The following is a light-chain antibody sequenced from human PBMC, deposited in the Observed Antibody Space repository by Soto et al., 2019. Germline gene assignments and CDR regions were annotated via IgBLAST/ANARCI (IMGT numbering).Light chain of an antibody. J-gene: IGKJ1*01. V-gene: IGKV1-5*03. CDR1: QSIRSW. Sequence: DIHMTQSPSTLSASVGDRVTITCRASQSIRSWLAWYQQKAGTAPKLLIYRASSVESGVPSRFSGSGSGTDFALTISSLQPDDFATYYCQQYYSYPWTFGQGTKVDIK. CDR3: QQYYSYPWT. CDR2: RAS.